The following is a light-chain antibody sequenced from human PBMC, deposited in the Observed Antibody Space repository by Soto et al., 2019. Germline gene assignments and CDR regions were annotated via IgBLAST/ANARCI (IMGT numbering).Light chain of an antibody. CDR2: GAS. CDR3: QRYGSSLLT. CDR1: QSVSSSY. J-gene: IGKJ3*01. Sequence: EIVLTQSPGTLSLSPGERATLSCRASQSVSSSYLAWYQQKPGQAPRLLIYGASSRATGIPDRFSGSGSGTDFTLTISRLEPEDFAVYYCQRYGSSLLTFGPGTKADIK. V-gene: IGKV3-20*01.